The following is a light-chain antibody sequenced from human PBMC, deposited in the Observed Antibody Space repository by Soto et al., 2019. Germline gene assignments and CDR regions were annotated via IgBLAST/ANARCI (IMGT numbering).Light chain of an antibody. V-gene: IGKV2-30*01. J-gene: IGKJ1*01. Sequence: DVVMTQSPLSLPVTLGQPASISCRSSQSLVSSDGNTFLSWFQQRPGQSPRRLIYKVSNRPSGVPDRFSGSGSGTDFTLKISRVEAEDVGVYYCMQGSHWPWTFGQGTKVETK. CDR2: KVS. CDR3: MQGSHWPWT. CDR1: QSLVSSDGNTF.